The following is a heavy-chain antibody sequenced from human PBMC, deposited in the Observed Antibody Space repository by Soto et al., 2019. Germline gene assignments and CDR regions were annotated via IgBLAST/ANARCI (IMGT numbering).Heavy chain of an antibody. J-gene: IGHJ5*02. D-gene: IGHD1-20*01. Sequence: GGSLRLSCAASGFTFSSYFMNWVRQAPGKGLEWVSYISSSSTTIYYADSVKGRFTISRDNAKNSLYLQMNSLRDEDTAVYYCARARITGTNWFDPWGQGTLVTVSS. V-gene: IGHV3-48*02. CDR1: GFTFSSYF. CDR3: ARARITGTNWFDP. CDR2: ISSSSTTI.